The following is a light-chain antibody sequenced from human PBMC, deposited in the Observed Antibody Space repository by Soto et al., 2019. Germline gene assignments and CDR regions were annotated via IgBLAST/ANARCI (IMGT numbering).Light chain of an antibody. J-gene: IGKJ1*01. CDR1: QNIAIY. Sequence: IVLTQSPATLSFSPGERATLSCRASQNIAIYLAWYQQKSGQSPRLLIYDTFNRAPGIPDRFSGSGSGTDFTLTISSLEPEDFAVYYCQHRADWPWTFGQGTTVEIK. CDR3: QHRADWPWT. CDR2: DTF. V-gene: IGKV3-11*01.